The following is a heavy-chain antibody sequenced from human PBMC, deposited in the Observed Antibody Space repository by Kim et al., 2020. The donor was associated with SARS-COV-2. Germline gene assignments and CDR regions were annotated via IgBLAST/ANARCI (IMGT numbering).Heavy chain of an antibody. CDR1: GGSISSYY. J-gene: IGHJ4*02. V-gene: IGHV4-59*13. CDR2: IYYSGST. CDR3: ARVGGYFNPDY. D-gene: IGHD3-9*01. Sequence: SETLSLTCTVSGGSISSYYWSWIRQPPGKGLEWIGYIYYSGSTNYNPSLKSRVTISVDTSKNQFSLKLSSVTAADTAVYYCARVGGYFNPDYWGQGTLVTVSS.